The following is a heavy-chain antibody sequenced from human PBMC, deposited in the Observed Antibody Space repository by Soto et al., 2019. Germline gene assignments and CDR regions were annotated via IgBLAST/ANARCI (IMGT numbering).Heavy chain of an antibody. CDR1: GFTFSTYA. V-gene: IGHV3-23*01. D-gene: IGHD4-17*01. J-gene: IGHJ3*01. CDR3: AHPRGYGVFDAYDF. Sequence: QPGGSLRLSCAASGFTFSTYAMSWVRQAPGKGLEWVSAISASSAETYYADSLRGRFTISRDNSINTLYLHMSSLRTEDTAVYYCAHPRGYGVFDAYDFWGQGALVTVSS. CDR2: ISASSAET.